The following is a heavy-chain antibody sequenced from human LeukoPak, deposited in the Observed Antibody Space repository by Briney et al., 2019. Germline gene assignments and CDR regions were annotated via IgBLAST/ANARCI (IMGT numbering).Heavy chain of an antibody. J-gene: IGHJ3*02. CDR2: INPNSGGT. Sequence: ASVKVSCKASGYTFTGYYMHWVRQAPGQGLEWMGWINPNSGGTNYAQKFQGRVTMTRDTSISTAYMELSRLRSDDTAVYYCATYGGNSVEAFDIWGQGTMATVSS. CDR1: GYTFTGYY. V-gene: IGHV1-2*02. CDR3: ATYGGNSVEAFDI. D-gene: IGHD4-23*01.